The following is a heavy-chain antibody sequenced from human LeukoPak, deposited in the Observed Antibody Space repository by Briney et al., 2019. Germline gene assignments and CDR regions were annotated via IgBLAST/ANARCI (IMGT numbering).Heavy chain of an antibody. D-gene: IGHD3-3*01. CDR3: ARCVANYDFWSGYSSSYYYMDV. CDR1: GGSISSSSYY. CDR2: IYYSGST. V-gene: IGHV4-39*07. Sequence: SETLSLTCTVSGGSISSSSYYWGWIRQPPGKGLEWIGSIYYSGSTYYNPSLKSRVTISVDTSKNQFSLKLSSVTAADTAVYYCARCVANYDFWSGYSSSYYYMDVWGKGPRSPSP. J-gene: IGHJ6*03.